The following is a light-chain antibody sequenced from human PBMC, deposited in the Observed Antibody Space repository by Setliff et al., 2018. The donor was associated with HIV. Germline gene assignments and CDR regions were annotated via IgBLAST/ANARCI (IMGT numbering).Light chain of an antibody. J-gene: IGLJ1*01. Sequence: LTQPASVSGSPGQSITISCTGPSSDVGGYSHVSWYQQHPGKAPKLIIYEVRNRPSGVSNRFSGSKSGNTASLTISGLQTEDEADYYCSSYAITNTLPFGTGTKVTVL. CDR2: EVR. CDR3: SSYAITNTLP. V-gene: IGLV2-14*01. CDR1: SSDVGGYSH.